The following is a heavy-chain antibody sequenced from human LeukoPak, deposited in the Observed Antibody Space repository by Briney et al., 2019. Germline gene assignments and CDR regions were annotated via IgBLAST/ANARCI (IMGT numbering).Heavy chain of an antibody. CDR3: VRGSPGYSSSWHAY. V-gene: IGHV3-74*01. D-gene: IGHD6-13*01. J-gene: IGHJ4*02. Sequence: SGGSLRLSCAASGFMLSSTWMHWVRQAPGKGLVWVSRINSDATSTSYADSVRGRFTISRDGAKNTMYLQMNSLRAEDTAMYYCVRGSPGYSSSWHAYWGQGTLVTVSS. CDR1: GFMLSSTW. CDR2: INSDATST.